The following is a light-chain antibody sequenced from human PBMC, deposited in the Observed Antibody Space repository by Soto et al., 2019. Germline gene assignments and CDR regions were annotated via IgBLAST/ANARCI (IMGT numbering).Light chain of an antibody. V-gene: IGLV1-40*01. CDR1: SSNIGANYD. Sequence: QSVLTQPPSVSGAPGQRVTISCTGSSSNIGANYDVHWYQQRPGTAPKLLIFGNSNRPSGVPDRFSGSKSGTSASLAITGLQAEDEGDYYCCSYAGRSPVVFGGGTKLTVL. J-gene: IGLJ2*01. CDR2: GNS. CDR3: CSYAGRSPVV.